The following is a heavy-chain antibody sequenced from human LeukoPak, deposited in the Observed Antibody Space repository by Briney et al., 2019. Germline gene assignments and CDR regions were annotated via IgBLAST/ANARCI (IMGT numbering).Heavy chain of an antibody. CDR1: GFTFSSYW. CDR2: ISSSSSYI. Sequence: GGSLRLSCAASGFTFSSYWMGWVRQAPGKGLEWVSCISSSSSYIYDADSVKGRFTISRDNAKNSLYLQMNSLRAEDTAVYYCARAHQHYDSSGYYFEFIDYWGQGTPVTVSS. CDR3: ARAHQHYDSSGYYFEFIDY. D-gene: IGHD3-22*01. V-gene: IGHV3-21*01. J-gene: IGHJ4*02.